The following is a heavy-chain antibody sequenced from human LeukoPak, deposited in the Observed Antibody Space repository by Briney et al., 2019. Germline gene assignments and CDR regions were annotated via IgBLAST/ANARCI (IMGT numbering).Heavy chain of an antibody. CDR2: ISYDGSNK. Sequence: GGSLRLSCAASGFTFSSYAIHWVRQAPGKGLEWVAVISYDGSNKYYADSVKGRFTISRDNSKNTLYLQMNSLRAEDTAVYYCASDTVTTFDYWGQGTLVTVSS. CDR1: GFTFSSYA. J-gene: IGHJ4*02. CDR3: ASDTVTTFDY. V-gene: IGHV3-30-3*01. D-gene: IGHD4-11*01.